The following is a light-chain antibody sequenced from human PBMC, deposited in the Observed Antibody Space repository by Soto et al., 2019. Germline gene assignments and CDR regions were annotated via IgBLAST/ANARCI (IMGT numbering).Light chain of an antibody. CDR3: QEAYSFPVT. Sequence: DIQMTQSPSSASASVGDRVSVTCRASQDISKWIAWYQQKPGRAPKLLIHTASTIQREVPSRFSVSGSGTDFTLTISSLQPEDFATYYCQEAYSFPVTFGLGTRLEI. V-gene: IGKV1D-12*01. CDR1: QDISKW. J-gene: IGKJ5*01. CDR2: TAS.